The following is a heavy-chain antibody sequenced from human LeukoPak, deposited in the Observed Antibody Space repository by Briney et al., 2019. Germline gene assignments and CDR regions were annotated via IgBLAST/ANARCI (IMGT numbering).Heavy chain of an antibody. CDR3: ARLPCSGGSCWGMDV. CDR2: IYPGDSDT. CDR1: GYSFTSYW. D-gene: IGHD2-15*01. J-gene: IGHJ6*02. V-gene: IGHV5-51*01. Sequence: LGESLKISCKGSGYSFTSYWIGWVRQMPGKGLEWMGIIYPGDSDTRYSPSFQGQVTISADKSISTAYLQWSSLKASDTAMYYCARLPCSGGSCWGMDVWGQGTTVTVSS.